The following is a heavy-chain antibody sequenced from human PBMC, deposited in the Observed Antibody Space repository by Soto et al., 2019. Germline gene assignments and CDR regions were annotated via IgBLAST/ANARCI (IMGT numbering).Heavy chain of an antibody. D-gene: IGHD3-10*01. CDR3: AKGSTWFGELLSASYYYYGMDV. Sequence: QVQLVESGGGVVQPGRSLRLSCAASGFTFSSYGMHWVRQAPGKGLEWVAVISYDGSNKYYADSVKGRFTISRDNSKNTLYLQMNSLRAEDMAVYYCAKGSTWFGELLSASYYYYGMDVWDQGTTVTVSS. V-gene: IGHV3-30*18. J-gene: IGHJ6*02. CDR1: GFTFSSYG. CDR2: ISYDGSNK.